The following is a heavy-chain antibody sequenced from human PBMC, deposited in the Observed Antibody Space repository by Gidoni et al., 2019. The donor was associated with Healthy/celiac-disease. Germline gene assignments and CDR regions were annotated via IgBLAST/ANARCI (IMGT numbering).Heavy chain of an antibody. CDR1: GGSFSGYY. Sequence: QVQLQQWGAGLLKPSETLSLTCAVYGGSFSGYYWSWIRQPPGKGLEWIGEINHSGSTNYNPSLKSRVTISVDTSKNQFSLKLSSVTAADTAVYYCARGTSGDSSSWYRWFDPWGQGTLVTVSS. V-gene: IGHV4-34*01. CDR3: ARGTSGDSSSWYRWFDP. D-gene: IGHD6-13*01. J-gene: IGHJ5*02. CDR2: INHSGST.